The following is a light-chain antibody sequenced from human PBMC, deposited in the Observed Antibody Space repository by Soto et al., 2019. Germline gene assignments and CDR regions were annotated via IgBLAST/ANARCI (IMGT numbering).Light chain of an antibody. V-gene: IGLV1-44*01. Sequence: QSVLTQPPSASGTPGQRVTISCSGGSSNIGSKTINWYQQFPGTAPKLIVSEVSHRPSGVSNRFSGSKSGNTASLTISGLQSEDEADYYCISYTSDDVRYVFGTGTKVTVL. CDR2: EVS. CDR1: SSNIGSKT. CDR3: ISYTSDDVRYV. J-gene: IGLJ1*01.